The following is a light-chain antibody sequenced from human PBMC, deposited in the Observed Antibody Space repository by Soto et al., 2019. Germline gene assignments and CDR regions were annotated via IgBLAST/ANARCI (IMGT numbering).Light chain of an antibody. CDR2: LGS. Sequence: DILLTQSPLSLPVTPGDPASISCRSSQSLLHSTGYNFLDWYLQRPGQSPQLLIYLGSNRASGVPDRFNGSGSGTDFTLKITRVEAEDVGIYYCMQALQTPSTFGQGTKLDIK. CDR1: QSLLHSTGYNF. CDR3: MQALQTPST. J-gene: IGKJ2*01. V-gene: IGKV2-28*01.